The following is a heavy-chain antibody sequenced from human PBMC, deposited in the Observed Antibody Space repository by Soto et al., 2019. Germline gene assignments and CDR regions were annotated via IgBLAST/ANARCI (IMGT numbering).Heavy chain of an antibody. CDR2: INHSGDT. D-gene: IGHD3-9*01. V-gene: IGHV4-34*01. CDR1: GEAFGGYY. J-gene: IGHJ6*02. CDR3: AKVSPFYDILTGRYYYYRLDV. Sequence: SETLSLTCGVSGEAFGGYYWSWIRQSPGKGLEWIGEINHSGDTNYNPSLKSRVTLSVDTSKNHFSLKLTSVTAADTAVYYCAKVSPFYDILTGRYYYYRLDVWGQGTTVTVSS.